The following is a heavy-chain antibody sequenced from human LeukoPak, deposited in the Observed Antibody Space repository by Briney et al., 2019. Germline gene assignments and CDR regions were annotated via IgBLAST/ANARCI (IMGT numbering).Heavy chain of an antibody. CDR1: GGSISSYY. Sequence: SETLSLTCTVSGGSISSYYWSWIRQPAGKGLGWIGRIYTSGSTNYNPSLKSRVTMSVDTSKNQFSLKLSSVTAADTAVYYCARVNIVVVPAAGWFDPWGQGTLVTVSS. CDR3: ARVNIVVVPAAGWFDP. V-gene: IGHV4-4*07. D-gene: IGHD2-2*01. J-gene: IGHJ5*02. CDR2: IYTSGST.